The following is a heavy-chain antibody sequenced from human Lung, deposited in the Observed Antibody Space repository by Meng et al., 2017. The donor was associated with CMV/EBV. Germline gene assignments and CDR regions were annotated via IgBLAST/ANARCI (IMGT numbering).Heavy chain of an antibody. Sequence: ESXKISXVASGLTFSSHPMPWVRQAPGKGLEWVSCISGSGGSAYSADSVQGRFTISRDNSKNTLYLQMSALRDEDTALYYCARGGPVAGKNRFDRWGQGIXVTVSS. J-gene: IGHJ5*02. V-gene: IGHV3-23*01. CDR2: ISGSGGSA. CDR1: GLTFSSHP. CDR3: ARGGPVAGKNRFDR. D-gene: IGHD6-19*01.